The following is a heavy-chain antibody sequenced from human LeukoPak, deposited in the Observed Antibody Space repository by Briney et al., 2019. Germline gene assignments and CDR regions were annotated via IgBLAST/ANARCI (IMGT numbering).Heavy chain of an antibody. CDR2: IFGSGGSA. D-gene: IGHD6-19*01. V-gene: IGHV3-23*01. Sequence: PGGSLKLSCPASGFTFKHYAMYWFRKAPGKGREGSAGIFGSGGSAHYADSVKGRFTIFRDNSKNTVYLQMNSLRAEDTAVYYCGKTTVGYSSGRYPGWPVDYWGQGTLVTVSS. CDR1: GFTFKHYA. CDR3: GKTTVGYSSGRYPGWPVDY. J-gene: IGHJ4*02.